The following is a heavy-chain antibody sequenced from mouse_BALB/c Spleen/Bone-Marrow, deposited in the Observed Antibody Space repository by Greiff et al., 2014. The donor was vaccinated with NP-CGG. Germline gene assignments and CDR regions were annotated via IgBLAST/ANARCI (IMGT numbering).Heavy chain of an antibody. D-gene: IGHD2-2*01. Sequence: EVQLVQSGGDLVKPGGSLKLSCAASGFTFSSYGMPWVRQTPDKRLEWVATISSGGSYTYYPASVKGRFTVSRDNAKNTLYLQKSSLKSEDTAIYYCARRGYDDDAYAMAYWGQGTSVTVSS. CDR2: ISSGGSYT. V-gene: IGHV5-6*01. CDR1: GFTFSSYG. CDR3: ARRGYDDDAYAMAY. J-gene: IGHJ4*01.